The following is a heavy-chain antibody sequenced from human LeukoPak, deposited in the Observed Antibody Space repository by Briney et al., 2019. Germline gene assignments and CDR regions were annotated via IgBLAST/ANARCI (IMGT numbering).Heavy chain of an antibody. J-gene: IGHJ5*02. CDR1: GGSISSSSYY. CDR2: IYYTGST. CDR3: ARGSVRGEFDP. Sequence: SETLSLTCTVSGGSISSSSYYWGWIRQPPGKGLEWIGNIYYTGSTYYNPSLKSRVTISVETSKNQFSLKLSSVTAADTAVYSCARGSVRGEFDPWGQGTLVTVSS. D-gene: IGHD3-10*01. V-gene: IGHV4-39*07.